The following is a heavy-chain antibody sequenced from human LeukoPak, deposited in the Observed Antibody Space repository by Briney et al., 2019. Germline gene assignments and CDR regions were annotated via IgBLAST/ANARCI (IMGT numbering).Heavy chain of an antibody. CDR3: AKDLMVRGVTFPDC. D-gene: IGHD3-10*01. V-gene: IGHV3-23*01. CDR1: GFTFSNYG. Sequence: PGGSLRLSCAASGFTFSNYGMSWVRQAPGKGLEWVSALSGTSDNTYYADSVKGRFSISRDNSKNTLYLQISSLRVEDTAVYYCAKDLMVRGVTFPDCWGQGTLVTVSS. J-gene: IGHJ4*02. CDR2: LSGTSDNT.